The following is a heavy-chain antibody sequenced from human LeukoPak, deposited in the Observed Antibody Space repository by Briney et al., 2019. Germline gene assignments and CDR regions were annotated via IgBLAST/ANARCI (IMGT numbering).Heavy chain of an antibody. CDR2: ISDSGGGT. V-gene: IGHV3-23*01. D-gene: IGHD7-27*01. Sequence: GGSLRLSCAASGITFSSYAMSWVRQAPGKGLEWVSAISDSGGGTYYADSVKGRFTISRDNSKNTLYLQMNSLRAEDTAVYYCASGTGDALHFDYWGQGTLVTVSS. CDR3: ASGTGDALHFDY. J-gene: IGHJ4*02. CDR1: GITFSSYA.